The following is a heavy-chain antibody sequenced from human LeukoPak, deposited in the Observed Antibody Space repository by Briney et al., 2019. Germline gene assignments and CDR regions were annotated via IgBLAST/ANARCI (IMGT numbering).Heavy chain of an antibody. V-gene: IGHV3-53*01. J-gene: IGHJ4*02. CDR2: IYSGGSP. CDR1: GFTVSSNY. Sequence: GGSLRLSCAASGFTVSSNYMSWVRQAPGKGLEWVSVIYSGGSPYYADSVKGRFTISRDNSKNTLYLQMNSLRAEDTAVYYCAKVGEYYDILTGYYNGRYFDYWGQGTLVTVSS. D-gene: IGHD3-9*01. CDR3: AKVGEYYDILTGYYNGRYFDY.